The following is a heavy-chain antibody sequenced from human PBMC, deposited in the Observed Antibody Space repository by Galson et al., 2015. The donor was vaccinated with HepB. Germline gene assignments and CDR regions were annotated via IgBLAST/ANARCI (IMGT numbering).Heavy chain of an antibody. D-gene: IGHD6-13*01. CDR1: GFTFSDYY. V-gene: IGHV3-11*01. CDR2: ISNSGSTI. CDR3: ARRWAAAGSFDY. Sequence: SLRLSCAASGFTFSDYYMSWIRQAPGKGLEWISYISNSGSTIYYADSVKGRFTISRDNAKNSLYLQMNSLRAEDTAVYYCARRWAAAGSFDYWGQGTLVTVSS. J-gene: IGHJ4*02.